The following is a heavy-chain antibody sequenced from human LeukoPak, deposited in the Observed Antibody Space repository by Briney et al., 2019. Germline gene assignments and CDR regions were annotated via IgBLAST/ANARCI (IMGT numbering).Heavy chain of an antibody. CDR2: INPNSGGT. D-gene: IGHD1-26*01. Sequence: ASVKVSCKASGYTFTGYYMHRVRQAPGQGLEWMGWINPNSGGTNYAQKFQGRVTMTRDTSISTAYMELSRLRSDDTAVYYCASVRELGYYFDYWGQGTLVTVSS. J-gene: IGHJ4*02. CDR1: GYTFTGYY. V-gene: IGHV1-2*02. CDR3: ASVRELGYYFDY.